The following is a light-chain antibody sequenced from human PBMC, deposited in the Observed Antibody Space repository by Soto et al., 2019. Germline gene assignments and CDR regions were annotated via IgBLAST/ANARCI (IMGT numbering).Light chain of an antibody. Sequence: QSALTQPASVSGSPGQSITIACTGTNRDVGSYNLVSWYQQRPGEAPKLIISEVRNRPSGISYRFTGSKSGNTASLTISGLQAEDEADYYCSSYTTTSTLVFGGGTKGTV. CDR3: SSYTTTSTLV. J-gene: IGLJ3*02. CDR1: NRDVGSYNL. CDR2: EVR. V-gene: IGLV2-14*01.